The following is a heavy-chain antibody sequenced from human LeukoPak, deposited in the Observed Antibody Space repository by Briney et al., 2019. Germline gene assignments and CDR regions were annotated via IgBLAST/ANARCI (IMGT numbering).Heavy chain of an antibody. D-gene: IGHD5-18*01. J-gene: IGHJ3*01. CDR3: ASVDPAMVPYDTFDF. V-gene: IGHV3-21*04. Sequence: GGSLRLSCAASGFTFSSYSMNWVRQAPGKGLEWVSSISSSSSYIYYADSVKGRFTISRDNSKNTAYLQMNSLRAEDTAVYYCASVDPAMVPYDTFDFWGQGTMITVSS. CDR1: GFTFSSYS. CDR2: ISSSSSYI.